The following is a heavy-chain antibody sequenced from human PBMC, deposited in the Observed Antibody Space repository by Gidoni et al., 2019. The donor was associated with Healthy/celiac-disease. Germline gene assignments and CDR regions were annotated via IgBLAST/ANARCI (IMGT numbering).Heavy chain of an antibody. J-gene: IGHJ4*02. D-gene: IGHD3-22*01. V-gene: IGHV3-23*01. CDR3: AKEYYDSSFSPILGDYFDY. CDR2: ISGSGGST. Sequence: QPGGSLRLSCAASGFTFSSYAMSWVRQAPGKGLEWVSAISGSGGSTYYADSVKGRFTISRDNSKNTLYLQMNSLRAEDTAVYYCAKEYYDSSFSPILGDYFDYWGQGTLVTVSS. CDR1: GFTFSSYA.